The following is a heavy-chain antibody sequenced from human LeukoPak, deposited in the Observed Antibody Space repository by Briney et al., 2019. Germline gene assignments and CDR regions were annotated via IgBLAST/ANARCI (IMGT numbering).Heavy chain of an antibody. CDR1: GYTFTSYG. V-gene: IGHV1-18*01. CDR3: ARDYPHIMVRGVYTSNRFDP. D-gene: IGHD3-10*01. Sequence: ASVKVSCKASGYTFTSYGISWVRQAPGQGLEWMGWISAYNGNTNYAQKLQGRVTMTTDTSTSTAYMELRSLRSDDTAVYYCARDYPHIMVRGVYTSNRFDPWGQGTLVTVSS. J-gene: IGHJ5*02. CDR2: ISAYNGNT.